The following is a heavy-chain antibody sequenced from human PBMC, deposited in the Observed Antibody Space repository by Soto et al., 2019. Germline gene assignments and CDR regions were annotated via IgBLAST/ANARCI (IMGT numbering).Heavy chain of an antibody. CDR3: VRLGDS. Sequence: QLQLQESGPGLVKPSETLSLTCTVSGASVRIDEYHWGWIRPPPGKGLEWIGSVKSSGTYYNPSLSSRITVSVDTSNNQFSLNLRSVTAADTATYYCVRLGDSWGKGALVTVSS. D-gene: IGHD3-10*01. CDR1: GASVRIDEYH. V-gene: IGHV4-39*01. CDR2: VKSSGT. J-gene: IGHJ4*02.